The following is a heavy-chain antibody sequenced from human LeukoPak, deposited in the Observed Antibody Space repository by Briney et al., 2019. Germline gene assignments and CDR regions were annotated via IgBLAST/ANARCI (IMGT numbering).Heavy chain of an antibody. CDR1: GGSISSYY. V-gene: IGHV4-4*07. J-gene: IGHJ3*02. CDR3: VSYYYDSSGYRQDAFDI. CDR2: IYTSGST. Sequence: SETLSLTCTVSGGSISSYYWSWIRQPAGKGLEWIGRIYTSGSTNYNPSLKSRVTMSVDTSKNQFSLKLSSVTAADTAVYYCVSYYYDSSGYRQDAFDIWGQGTMVTVSS. D-gene: IGHD3-22*01.